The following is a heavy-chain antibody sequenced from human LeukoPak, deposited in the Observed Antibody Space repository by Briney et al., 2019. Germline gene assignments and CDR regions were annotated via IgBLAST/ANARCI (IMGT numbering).Heavy chain of an antibody. J-gene: IGHJ5*02. CDR1: GFTFSDYY. D-gene: IGHD4-11*01. CDR3: TRRPGDYSNFNWFGP. V-gene: IGHV4-39*01. CDR2: IYYSGST. Sequence: GSLRLSCAASGFTFSDYYMSWIAQPPGKGLEWIGSIYYSGSTYYNPSLKSRVTISVDTSKNQFSVNLSSVTAADTAVYYCTRRPGDYSNFNWFGPSGQGTLVTVSS.